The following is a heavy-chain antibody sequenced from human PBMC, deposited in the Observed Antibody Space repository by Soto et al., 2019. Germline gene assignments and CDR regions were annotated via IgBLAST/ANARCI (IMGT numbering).Heavy chain of an antibody. CDR3: ARDLGSGYDPRDY. J-gene: IGHJ4*02. CDR2: IIPTIGTT. D-gene: IGHD5-12*01. Sequence: QVQLVQSGAEVKKPGSSVKVSCKASGDTFTIFAISWVRQAPGQGLEWMGGIIPTIGTTNYAQRFQGRITIPGDESTGTAYMELSSLKSEDTAVYYCARDLGSGYDPRDYWGQGTLVTVSS. V-gene: IGHV1-69*12. CDR1: GDTFTIFA.